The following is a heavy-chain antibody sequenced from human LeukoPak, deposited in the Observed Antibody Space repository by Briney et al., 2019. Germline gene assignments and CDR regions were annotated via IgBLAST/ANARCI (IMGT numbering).Heavy chain of an antibody. CDR1: GFTVSCNY. CDR3: ARPTIAAAGNFEY. V-gene: IGHV3-53*01. CDR2: IYSDGDT. D-gene: IGHD6-13*01. J-gene: IGHJ4*02. Sequence: PGGSLRLSCAASGFTVSCNYMNWVRQAPGKGLEWVSVIYSDGDTYYADSVKGRFTISRDNSKNTLYLQMNSLRAEDTAVYYCARPTIAAAGNFEYWGQGTLVTVSS.